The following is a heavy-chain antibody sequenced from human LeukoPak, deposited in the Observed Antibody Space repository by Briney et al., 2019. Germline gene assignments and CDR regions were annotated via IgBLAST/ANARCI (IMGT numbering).Heavy chain of an antibody. CDR3: ARRGSGIAAAFDY. D-gene: IGHD6-25*01. Sequence: GGSLRLSCAASGFTLSSNYMSWVRQAPGKGLEWVSVIYSGGNTYYADSVKGRFTISRDNSKSTLYLQMNSLRAEDTAVYYCARRGSGIAAAFDYWGQGTLVTVSS. CDR2: IYSGGNT. V-gene: IGHV3-53*01. CDR1: GFTLSSNY. J-gene: IGHJ4*02.